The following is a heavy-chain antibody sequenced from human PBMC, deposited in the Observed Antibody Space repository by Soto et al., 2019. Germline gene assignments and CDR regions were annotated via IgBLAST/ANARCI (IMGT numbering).Heavy chain of an antibody. J-gene: IGHJ4*02. CDR3: ARLPKYCSGGSCYSRFGYFDS. D-gene: IGHD2-15*01. V-gene: IGHV4-39*01. CDR1: GGSISSGDYY. CDR2: IYYSGVT. Sequence: SETLSLTCTVSGGSISSGDYYWSWIRQPPGKGLEWIGNIYYSGVTYYNPSLKSRVTISVDTSKNQFSLEMSSMTAADTAVYFCARLPKYCSGGSCYSRFGYFDSWGQGTLVTVSS.